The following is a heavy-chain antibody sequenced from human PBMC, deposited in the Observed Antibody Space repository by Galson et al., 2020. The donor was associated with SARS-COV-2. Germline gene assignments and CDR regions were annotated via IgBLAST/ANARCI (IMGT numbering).Heavy chain of an antibody. CDR2: IYYIGST. Sequence: ETSETLSHTCAVSGGSISSGNYYWSWIRQPPGKGLEWIGYIYYIGSTYSNPSLKSRLTISVDTSKNQFSLKLSSVTAADTAVYYCARAVAVAGDYFDYWGQGTLVTVSS. CDR1: GGSISSGNYY. V-gene: IGHV4-30-4*01. D-gene: IGHD6-19*01. CDR3: ARAVAVAGDYFDY. J-gene: IGHJ4*02.